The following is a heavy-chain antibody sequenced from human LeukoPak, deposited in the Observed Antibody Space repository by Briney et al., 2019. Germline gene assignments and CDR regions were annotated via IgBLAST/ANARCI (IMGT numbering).Heavy chain of an antibody. CDR3: AKVGSGWYGVDY. D-gene: IGHD6-19*01. J-gene: IGHJ4*02. CDR2: IRYDGTNK. V-gene: IGHV3-30*02. Sequence: PGGSLRLSCEVSGIIFSGYGIHWVRQAPGKGLEGVAFIRYDGTNKYYAASVKGRFTISRDNSNNTLYLQMNSLRVEDTAVYYCAKVGSGWYGVDYWGQGTLVTVSS. CDR1: GIIFSGYG.